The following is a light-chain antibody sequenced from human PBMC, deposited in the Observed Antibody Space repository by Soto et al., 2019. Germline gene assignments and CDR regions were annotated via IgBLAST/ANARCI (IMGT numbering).Light chain of an antibody. CDR2: EVS. Sequence: QSVLTQPPSASGSPGQSVTISCTGTSSDVGAYNYVPWYQQHPGKAPKLMIYEVSKRPSGVPDRFSGSKSGNTASLTVSGLQAEDEADYYCSSYAASNNFVFGTGTKVTVL. CDR1: SSDVGAYNY. J-gene: IGLJ1*01. V-gene: IGLV2-8*01. CDR3: SSYAASNNFV.